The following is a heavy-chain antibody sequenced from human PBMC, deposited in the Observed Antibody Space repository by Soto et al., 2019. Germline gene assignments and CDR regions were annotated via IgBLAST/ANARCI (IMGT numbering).Heavy chain of an antibody. V-gene: IGHV3-23*01. J-gene: IGHJ6*02. CDR1: GFIFSTYS. Sequence: GVSLRLSCEASGFIFSTYSMTWVRQAPGKGLEWVAAISPSGDSTYYADSVKGRLTISRDNAKNSLYLQMNSLRAEDTAVYYCARGIGSYGHVRDYGMDVWGQGTTVT. CDR3: ARGIGSYGHVRDYGMDV. D-gene: IGHD5-18*01. CDR2: ISPSGDST.